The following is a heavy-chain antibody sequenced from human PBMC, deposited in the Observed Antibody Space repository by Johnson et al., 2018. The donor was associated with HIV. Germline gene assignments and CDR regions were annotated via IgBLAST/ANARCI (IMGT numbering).Heavy chain of an antibody. D-gene: IGHD6-13*01. V-gene: IGHV3-20*04. Sequence: MLLVESGGGVVRPGGSLRLSCAASGFRFDDYGMTWVRQAPGKGLEWVSGITWNGGSTGYADSLKGRFTISRDNAKNSLYLQMNSLRAEDTAVYYCAKDQWSSSWTNDAFDFWGQGTMVTVSS. CDR1: GFRFDDYG. CDR2: ITWNGGST. CDR3: AKDQWSSSWTNDAFDF. J-gene: IGHJ3*01.